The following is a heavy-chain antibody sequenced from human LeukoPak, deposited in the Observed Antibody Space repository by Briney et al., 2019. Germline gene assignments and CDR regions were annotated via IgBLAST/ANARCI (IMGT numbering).Heavy chain of an antibody. CDR3: ARDYGGSSPFDY. V-gene: IGHV3-30*04. D-gene: IGHD4-23*01. J-gene: IGHJ4*02. CDR2: ISYDGSNK. CDR1: GFTFSSYA. Sequence: GGSLRLSCAAPGFTFSSYAMHWVRQAPGKGLEWVAVISYDGSNKYYADSVKGRFTISRDNSKNTLYLQMNSLRAEDTAVYYCARDYGGSSPFDYWGQGTLVTVSS.